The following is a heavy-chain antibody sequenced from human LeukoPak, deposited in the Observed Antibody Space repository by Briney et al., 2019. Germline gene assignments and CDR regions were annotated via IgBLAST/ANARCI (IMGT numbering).Heavy chain of an antibody. Sequence: GGSLRLSCVASGFTFSSYEMNWVRQAPGKGLEWLSYIGSSDSTTHYADSVKGRFTISRDNSKNTLYLQMNSLRAEDTAVYYCARDHVGEDSGAFDIWGQGTMVTVSS. D-gene: IGHD3-10*01. V-gene: IGHV3-48*03. CDR2: IGSSDSTT. J-gene: IGHJ3*02. CDR1: GFTFSSYE. CDR3: ARDHVGEDSGAFDI.